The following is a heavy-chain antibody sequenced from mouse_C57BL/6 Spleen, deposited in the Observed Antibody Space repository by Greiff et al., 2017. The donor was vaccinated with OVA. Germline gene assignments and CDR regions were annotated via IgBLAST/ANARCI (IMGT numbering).Heavy chain of an antibody. CDR1: GYTFTSYG. CDR2: IYPRSGNT. D-gene: IGHD1-1*01. J-gene: IGHJ1*03. Sequence: VQLQQSGAELARPGASVKLSCKASGYTFTSYGISWVKQRTGQGLEWIGEIYPRSGNTYYNEKFKGKATLTADKSSSTAYMELRSLTSEDSAVYFCAPITTVVATDFDVWGTGTTVTVSS. CDR3: APITTVVATDFDV. V-gene: IGHV1-81*01.